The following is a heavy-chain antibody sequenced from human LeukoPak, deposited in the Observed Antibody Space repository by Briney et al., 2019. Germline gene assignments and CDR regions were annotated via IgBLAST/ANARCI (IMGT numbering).Heavy chain of an antibody. Sequence: GGSLRLSCAASGFTFSSYSMNWVRQAPGKGLEWVSSISSSSSYIYYADSVKGRFTISRDNAKNSLYLQMNSLRAEGTAVYYCASGDSSGYYYVDWGQGTLVTVSS. CDR2: ISSSSSYI. J-gene: IGHJ4*02. CDR1: GFTFSSYS. CDR3: ASGDSSGYYYVD. V-gene: IGHV3-21*01. D-gene: IGHD3-22*01.